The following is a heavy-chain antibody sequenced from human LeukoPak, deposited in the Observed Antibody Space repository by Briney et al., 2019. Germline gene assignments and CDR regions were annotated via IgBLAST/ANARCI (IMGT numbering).Heavy chain of an antibody. CDR3: AKDILTGYYLFDY. V-gene: IGHV3-30*04. D-gene: IGHD3-9*01. J-gene: IGHJ4*02. CDR1: EFTFSIYA. Sequence: GGSLRLSCAASEFTFSIYAMYWVRQAPGKGLEWMAIISYDGTNTYYADSVKGRFTISRDNSKNTLYLQMNSLRAEDTAVYYCAKDILTGYYLFDYWGQGTLVTVSS. CDR2: ISYDGTNT.